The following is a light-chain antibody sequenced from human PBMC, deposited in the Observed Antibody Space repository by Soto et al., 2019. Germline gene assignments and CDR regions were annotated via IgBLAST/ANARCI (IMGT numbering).Light chain of an antibody. J-gene: IGKJ1*01. V-gene: IGKV3-11*01. Sequence: EIVLTQSPATLSLSPLEIASLSGMASQSVSSYLAWYQQKPGQAPRLLIYDASNRATGIPARFSGSGSGTDFTLTISSLEPEDFAVYYCQQRSNWPPWTFGQGTKVDIK. CDR1: QSVSSY. CDR3: QQRSNWPPWT. CDR2: DAS.